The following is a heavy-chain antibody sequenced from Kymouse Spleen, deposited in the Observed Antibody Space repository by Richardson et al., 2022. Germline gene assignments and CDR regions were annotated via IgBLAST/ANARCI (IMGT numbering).Heavy chain of an antibody. CDR3: AGIAARLNWFDP. CDR2: INHSGST. Sequence: QVQLQQWGAGLLKPSETLSLTCAVYGGSFSGYYWSWIRQPPGKGLEWIGEINHSGSTNYNPSLKSRVTISVDTSKNQFSLKLSSVTAADTAVYYCAGIAARLNWFDPWGQGTLVTVSS. CDR1: GGSFSGYY. J-gene: IGHJ5*02. D-gene: IGHD6-6*01. V-gene: IGHV4-34*01.